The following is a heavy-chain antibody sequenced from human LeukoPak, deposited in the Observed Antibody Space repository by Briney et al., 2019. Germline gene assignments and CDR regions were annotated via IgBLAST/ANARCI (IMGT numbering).Heavy chain of an antibody. V-gene: IGHV3-30-3*01. Sequence: GGSMRLSCAAYGFTFSSYAMHWVRQAPGKGLEWVAVISYDGSNKYYADFVKGRFTISRDNSKNTLHLQMNSLRAEDTAVYYCARSLHSSGYYDYWGQGTLVTVSS. J-gene: IGHJ4*02. CDR2: ISYDGSNK. CDR3: ARSLHSSGYYDY. D-gene: IGHD3-22*01. CDR1: GFTFSSYA.